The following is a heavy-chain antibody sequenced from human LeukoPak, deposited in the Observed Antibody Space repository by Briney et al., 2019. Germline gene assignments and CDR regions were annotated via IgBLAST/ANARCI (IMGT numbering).Heavy chain of an antibody. V-gene: IGHV3-48*03. J-gene: IGHJ4*02. D-gene: IGHD6-6*01. CDR3: ARGPSSPLTH. CDR2: ISSSGSTI. CDR1: GFTFSSYE. Sequence: GSLRLSFSASGFTFSSYEMNWVRQAPGKGLEWVSYISSSGSTIYYADSVKGRFTISRDNAKNSLYLQMDSLRAEDTAVYYCARGPSSPLTHWGQGTLVTVSS.